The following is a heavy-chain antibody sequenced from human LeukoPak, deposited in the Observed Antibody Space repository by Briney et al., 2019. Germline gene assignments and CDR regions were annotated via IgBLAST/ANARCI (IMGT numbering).Heavy chain of an antibody. CDR2: IYYSGST. Sequence: PSETLSLTCTVSGGSISSYYWSWIRQPPGKGLEWIGYIYYSGSTNYNPSLKSRVTISVDTSKNQFSLEPSSVTAADTAVYYCARWGSITTARFDYWGQGTLVTVSS. CDR1: GGSISSYY. J-gene: IGHJ4*02. V-gene: IGHV4-59*01. CDR3: ARWGSITTARFDY. D-gene: IGHD3-16*01.